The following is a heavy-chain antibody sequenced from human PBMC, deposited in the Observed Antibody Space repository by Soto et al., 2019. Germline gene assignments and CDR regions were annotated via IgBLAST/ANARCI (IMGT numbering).Heavy chain of an antibody. D-gene: IGHD3-3*01. CDR3: ARVQGYDFWSAKQAFDI. CDR1: GGTFSSYT. CDR2: IIPILGIA. Sequence: GASVKVSCKASGGTFSSYTISWVRQAPGQGLEWMGRIIPILGIANYAQKFQGRVTITADKSTSTAYMELSSLRSEDTAVYYCARVQGYDFWSAKQAFDIWGQGTMVTVSS. J-gene: IGHJ3*02. V-gene: IGHV1-69*02.